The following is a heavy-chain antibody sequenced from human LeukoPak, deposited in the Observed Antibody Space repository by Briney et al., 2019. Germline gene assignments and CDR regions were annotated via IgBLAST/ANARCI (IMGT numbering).Heavy chain of an antibody. CDR1: GFTFSNYV. V-gene: IGHV3-21*01. J-gene: IGHJ4*02. CDR2: ITSGSGFK. CDR3: ARVAGESRDY. Sequence: TGGSLRLSCAASGFTFSNYVMSWVRQAPGKGLEWVSSITSGSGFKFYADSVKGRFTISRDNAKNSLYLQMNSLRAEDTAVYYCARVAGESRDYWGQGTLVTVSS.